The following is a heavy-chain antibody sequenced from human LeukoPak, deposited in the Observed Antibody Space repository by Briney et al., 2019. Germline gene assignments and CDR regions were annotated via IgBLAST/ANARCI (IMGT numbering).Heavy chain of an antibody. Sequence: PGRSLRLSCAASGFTFSSYAMHWVRQAPGKGLEWVAVISYDGSIKYYADSVKGRFAISRDNSKNTLYLQMNSLRAEDTAVYYCARDSAPRDYYYYGMDVWGQGTTVTVSS. D-gene: IGHD6-6*01. J-gene: IGHJ6*02. CDR3: ARDSAPRDYYYYGMDV. V-gene: IGHV3-30*09. CDR2: ISYDGSIK. CDR1: GFTFSSYA.